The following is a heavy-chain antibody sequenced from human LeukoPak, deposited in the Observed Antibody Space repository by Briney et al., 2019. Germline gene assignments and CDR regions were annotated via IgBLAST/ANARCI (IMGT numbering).Heavy chain of an antibody. CDR3: ARDYGDYVFDY. Sequence: SVKISCKASGGTFSSYTISWVRQAPGQGLEWMGGIIPIFGTANYAQKFQGRVTITADESTSTAYMELSSLRSEDTAVYYCARDYGDYVFDYWGQGTLVTVSS. D-gene: IGHD4-17*01. J-gene: IGHJ4*02. CDR1: GGTFSSYT. CDR2: IIPIFGTA. V-gene: IGHV1-69*01.